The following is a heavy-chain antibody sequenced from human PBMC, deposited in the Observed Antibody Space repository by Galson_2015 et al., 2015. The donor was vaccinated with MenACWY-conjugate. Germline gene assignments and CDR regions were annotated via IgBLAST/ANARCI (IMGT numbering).Heavy chain of an antibody. Sequence: SLRLSCAASGFSVSSNFMTWVRQAPGKGLEWVSVIYSDALGATTHYSDSVKGRFTSSSDNSKNTLYLQMNSLRVEDTALYYCAREGRHVGSYSDLDYWGQGTLVTVSS. V-gene: IGHV3-53*01. CDR1: GFSVSSNF. CDR2: IYSDALGATT. J-gene: IGHJ4*02. D-gene: IGHD1-26*01. CDR3: AREGRHVGSYSDLDY.